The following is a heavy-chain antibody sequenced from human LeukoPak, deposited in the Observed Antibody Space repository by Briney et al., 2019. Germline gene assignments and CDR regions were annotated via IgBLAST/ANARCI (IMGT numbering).Heavy chain of an antibody. CDR3: ASLFRSSSGGYFDY. J-gene: IGHJ4*02. Sequence: SETLSLTCTVSGGSISSYYWSWIRQPPGKGLEWIGYIYYSGSTNYNPSLKSRVTISVDTSKNQFSLKLSSVTAADTAVYYCASLFRSSSGGYFDYWGQGTLVTVSS. V-gene: IGHV4-59*01. D-gene: IGHD6-6*01. CDR2: IYYSGST. CDR1: GGSISSYY.